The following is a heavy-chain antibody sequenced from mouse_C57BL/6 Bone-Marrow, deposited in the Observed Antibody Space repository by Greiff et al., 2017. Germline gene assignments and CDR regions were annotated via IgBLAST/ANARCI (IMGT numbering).Heavy chain of an antibody. J-gene: IGHJ4*01. V-gene: IGHV1-19*01. D-gene: IGHD1-1*01. CDR3: ARYGYGSSFYAMDY. Sequence: EVQLQQSGPVLVKPGASVKMSCKASGYTFTDYYMNWVKQSHGKSLEWIGVINPYNGGTSYNQKFKGKATLTVDKSSSTAYMELNSLTSEDSAVYYCARYGYGSSFYAMDYWGQGTSVTVSS. CDR1: GYTFTDYY. CDR2: INPYNGGT.